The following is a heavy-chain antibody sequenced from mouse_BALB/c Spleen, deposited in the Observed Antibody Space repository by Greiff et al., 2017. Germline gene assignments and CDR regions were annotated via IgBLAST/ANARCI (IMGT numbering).Heavy chain of an antibody. J-gene: IGHJ4*01. Sequence: VQLQQSGAELVKPGASVKLSCTASGFNIKDTYMHWVKQRPEQGLEWIGRIDPANGNTKYDPKFQGKATITADTSSNTAYLQLSSLTSEDTVVYYCARGGLGHAMDYWGQGTSVTVSS. D-gene: IGHD3-3*01. CDR1: GFNIKDTY. V-gene: IGHV14-3*02. CDR2: IDPANGNT. CDR3: ARGGLGHAMDY.